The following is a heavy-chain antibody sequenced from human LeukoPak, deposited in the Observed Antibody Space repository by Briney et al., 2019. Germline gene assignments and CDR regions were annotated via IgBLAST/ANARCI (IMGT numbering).Heavy chain of an antibody. V-gene: IGHV4-34*01. J-gene: IGHJ2*01. CDR2: INHSGST. Sequence: SETLSLTCAVYGGSFGGYYWSWIRQLPGKGLEWIGEINHSGSTNYNPSLKSRVTISVDTSKNQFSLKLSSVTAADTAVYYCARGLLYFDLWGRGTLVTVSS. CDR3: ARGLLYFDL. CDR1: GGSFGGYY.